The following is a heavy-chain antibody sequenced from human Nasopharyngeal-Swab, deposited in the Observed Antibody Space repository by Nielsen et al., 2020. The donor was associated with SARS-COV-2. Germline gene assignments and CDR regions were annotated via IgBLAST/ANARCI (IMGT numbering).Heavy chain of an antibody. CDR2: IYYSGST. Sequence: WIRQPPGKGLEWIGSIYYSGSTYYNPSLKSRVTISVDTSKNQFSLKLSSVTAADTAVYHCASSSWDNWFDPWGQGTLVTVSS. V-gene: IGHV4-39*07. CDR3: ASSSWDNWFDP. D-gene: IGHD6-13*01. J-gene: IGHJ5*02.